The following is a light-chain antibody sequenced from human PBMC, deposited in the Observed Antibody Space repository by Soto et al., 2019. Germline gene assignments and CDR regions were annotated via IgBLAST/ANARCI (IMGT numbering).Light chain of an antibody. CDR1: SGHSSYA. V-gene: IGLV4-69*01. CDR3: QTWDTGIV. CDR2: VTSDGSH. Sequence: QAVVTQSPSASASLGASVKLTCTLSSGHSSYAIAWHQQQPEKGPRYLMKVTSDGSHSKGDGIPDRFSGSSSGSERFLTISSLQSEDEADYYCQTWDTGIVFGGGTKLTVL. J-gene: IGLJ3*02.